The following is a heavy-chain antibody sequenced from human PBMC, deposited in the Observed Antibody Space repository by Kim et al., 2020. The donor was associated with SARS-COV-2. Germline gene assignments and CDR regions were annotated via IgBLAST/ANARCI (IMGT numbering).Heavy chain of an antibody. CDR3: AREGCSGGSCYHYYYGMDV. J-gene: IGHJ6*02. D-gene: IGHD2-15*01. V-gene: IGHV3-30*04. CDR2: ISYDGSNK. Sequence: GGSLRLSCAASGFTFSSYAMHWVRQAPGKGLEWVAVISYDGSNKYYADSVKGRFTISRDNSKNTLYLQMNSLRAEDTAVYYCAREGCSGGSCYHYYYGMDVWGQGTTVTVSS. CDR1: GFTFSSYA.